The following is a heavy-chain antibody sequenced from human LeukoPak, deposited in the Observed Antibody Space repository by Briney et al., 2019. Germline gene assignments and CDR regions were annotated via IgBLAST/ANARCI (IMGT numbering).Heavy chain of an antibody. V-gene: IGHV1-2*02. J-gene: IGHJ5*02. CDR1: GYTFTGYY. CDR3: AGVFRGLAAAGYNWFDP. D-gene: IGHD6-13*01. Sequence: ASVKVSCKTSGYTFTGYYMHWVRQAPGQGVEWMGWISPNSGGTNYAQKFQGRVTMTRDTSISTAYMELSRLRSDDTAVYYCAGVFRGLAAAGYNWFDPWGQGTLVTVSS. CDR2: ISPNSGGT.